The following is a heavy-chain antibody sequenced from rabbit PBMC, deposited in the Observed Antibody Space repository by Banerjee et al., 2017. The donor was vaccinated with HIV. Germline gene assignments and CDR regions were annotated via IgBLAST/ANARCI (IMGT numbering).Heavy chain of an antibody. D-gene: IGHD1-1*01. CDR1: GFDLSSYYF. Sequence: QEQLEESGGGLVKPEGSLTLTCKASGFDLSSYYFMCWVRQAPGKGLEWIACINTSSGNIVYATWAKGRFTISKTSWTTVTLQMTSLTAADTATYFCVREAYASSSGYYDLWGQGTLVTVS. CDR2: INTSSGNI. J-gene: IGHJ3*01. V-gene: IGHV1S45*01. CDR3: VREAYASSSGYYDL.